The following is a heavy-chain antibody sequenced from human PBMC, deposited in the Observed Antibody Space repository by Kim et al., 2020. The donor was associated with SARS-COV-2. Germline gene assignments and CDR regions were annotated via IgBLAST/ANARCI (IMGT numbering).Heavy chain of an antibody. Sequence: GGSLRLSCAASGFTFSSYAMSWVRQAPGKGLEWVSAISGSGGSTYYADSVKGRFTISRDNSKNTLYLQMNSLRAEDTAVYYCAKELGWLLPYYYYGMDVWGQGTTVTVSS. J-gene: IGHJ6*02. V-gene: IGHV3-23*01. CDR2: ISGSGGST. CDR3: AKELGWLLPYYYYGMDV. CDR1: GFTFSSYA. D-gene: IGHD3-22*01.